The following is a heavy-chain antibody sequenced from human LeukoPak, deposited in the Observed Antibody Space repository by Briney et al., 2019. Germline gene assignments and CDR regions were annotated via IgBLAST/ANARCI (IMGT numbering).Heavy chain of an antibody. J-gene: IGHJ4*02. CDR3: AKGGLSGFILYFFDY. CDR1: GGSISSYY. CDR2: IYYSGST. Sequence: SETLSLTCTVSGGSISSYYWSWIRQPPGKGLEWIGYIYYSGSTNYNPSLKSRVTISVDTSKNQFSLKLSSVTAADTAVYYCAKGGLSGFILYFFDYWGQGTLVTVSS. D-gene: IGHD3-22*01. V-gene: IGHV4-59*08.